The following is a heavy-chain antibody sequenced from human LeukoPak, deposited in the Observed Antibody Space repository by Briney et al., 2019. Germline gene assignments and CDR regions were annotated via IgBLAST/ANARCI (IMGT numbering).Heavy chain of an antibody. CDR2: IYYSGST. J-gene: IGHJ4*02. V-gene: IGHV4-59*08. D-gene: IGHD5-24*01. CDR3: ARGDGYNSDYFDY. Sequence: PSETLSLTCTVSGGSISSYYWSWIRQPPGKGLEWIGYIYYSGSTYYNPFLKSRVTISVDTSKNQFSLKLSSVTAADTAVYYCARGDGYNSDYFDYWGQGTLVTVSS. CDR1: GGSISSYY.